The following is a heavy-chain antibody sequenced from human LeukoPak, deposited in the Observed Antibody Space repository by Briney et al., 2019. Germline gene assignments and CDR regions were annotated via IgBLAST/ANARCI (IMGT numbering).Heavy chain of an antibody. CDR2: ISSSSSTI. Sequence: GGSLRLSCAASGFTFSSYSMNWVRQAPGKGLEWVSYISSSSSTIYYADSVKGRFTISRDNAMNSLYLQMNSLRAEDTAVYYCATLSSAYGMDVWGQGTTVTVSS. V-gene: IGHV3-48*01. CDR3: ATLSSAYGMDV. D-gene: IGHD6-6*01. J-gene: IGHJ6*02. CDR1: GFTFSSYS.